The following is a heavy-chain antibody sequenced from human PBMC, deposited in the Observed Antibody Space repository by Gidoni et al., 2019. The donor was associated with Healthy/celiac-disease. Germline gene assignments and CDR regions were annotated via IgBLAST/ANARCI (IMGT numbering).Heavy chain of an antibody. Sequence: QVQLVQSGAEVKKPGASVKVSCKASGYTFTSSGISWVRQAPGQGLEWMGWISAYNGNTNDAQKLQGRVTMTTDTSTSTAYMELRSLRSDDTAVYYCARAKLRFLEWLPFDYWGQGTLVTVSS. J-gene: IGHJ4*02. D-gene: IGHD3-3*01. CDR1: GYTFTSSG. V-gene: IGHV1-18*01. CDR3: ARAKLRFLEWLPFDY. CDR2: ISAYNGNT.